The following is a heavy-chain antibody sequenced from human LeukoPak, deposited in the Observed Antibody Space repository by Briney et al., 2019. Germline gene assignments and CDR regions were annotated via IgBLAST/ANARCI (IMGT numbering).Heavy chain of an antibody. V-gene: IGHV4-39*01. D-gene: IGHD3-22*01. J-gene: IGHJ4*02. CDR3: SAYYYDTSAAYYFDY. Sequence: SETLSLTCTVSGGSLSSSSYYWGWIRQPPGKGLGWIGSFYYSGSTYYNPSLKSRVTMSVDTSKNQFSLKLSSVTAADTAVYYCSAYYYDTSAAYYFDYWGQGTLVTVSS. CDR1: GGSLSSSSYY. CDR2: FYYSGST.